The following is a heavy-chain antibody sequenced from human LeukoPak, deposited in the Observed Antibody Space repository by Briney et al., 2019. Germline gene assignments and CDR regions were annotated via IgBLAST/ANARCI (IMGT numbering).Heavy chain of an antibody. CDR1: GFTFSSYS. CDR2: ISSSSSYI. D-gene: IGHD1-26*01. V-gene: IGHV3-21*01. Sequence: PGGSLRLSCAASGFTFSSYSMNWVRQAPGKGLEWVSSISSSSSYIYYADSVKGRFTISRDNAKNSLYLKMNSLRAEDTAVYYCAVLVGATNGVDYWGQGTLVTVSS. J-gene: IGHJ4*02. CDR3: AVLVGATNGVDY.